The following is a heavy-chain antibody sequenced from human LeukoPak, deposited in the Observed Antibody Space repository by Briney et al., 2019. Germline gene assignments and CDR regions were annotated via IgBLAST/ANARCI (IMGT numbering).Heavy chain of an antibody. J-gene: IGHJ4*02. CDR3: ARASGWYDGDY. Sequence: GGSLRLSCAASGFTFSSYWVSWVRQAPGKGLEWVANIKQDGSEKYYVDSVKGRFTISRDNAKNSLYLQMNSLRAEDTAVYYCARASGWYDGDYWGQGTLVTVSS. D-gene: IGHD6-19*01. CDR2: IKQDGSEK. CDR1: GFTFSSYW. V-gene: IGHV3-7*01.